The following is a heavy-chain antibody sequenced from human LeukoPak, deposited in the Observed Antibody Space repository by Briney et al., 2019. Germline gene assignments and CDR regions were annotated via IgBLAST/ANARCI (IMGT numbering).Heavy chain of an antibody. CDR3: AKDYPPDY. Sequence: GGSLRLSCAASGFTFSSYGMHWVRQAPGKGLEWVAVISYDGSNKYYADSVKGRFTISRDNSKNTLYLQMNSLRAEDMAVYYCAKDYPPDYWGQGTLVTVSS. V-gene: IGHV3-30*18. CDR2: ISYDGSNK. CDR1: GFTFSSYG. J-gene: IGHJ4*02.